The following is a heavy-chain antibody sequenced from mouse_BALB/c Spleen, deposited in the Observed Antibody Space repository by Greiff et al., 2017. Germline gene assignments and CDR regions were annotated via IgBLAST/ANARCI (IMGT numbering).Heavy chain of an antibody. CDR2: IYPGNGDT. CDR3: AREGVLRYYFDY. CDR1: GYTFTSYN. D-gene: IGHD1-1*01. V-gene: IGHV1-12*01. Sequence: QVQLQQPGAELVKPGASVKMSCKASGYTFTSYNMHWVKQTPGQGLEWIGAIYPGNGDTSYNQKFKGKATLTADKSSSTAYMQLSSLTSEDSAVYYCAREGVLRYYFDYWGQGTTLTVSS. J-gene: IGHJ2*01.